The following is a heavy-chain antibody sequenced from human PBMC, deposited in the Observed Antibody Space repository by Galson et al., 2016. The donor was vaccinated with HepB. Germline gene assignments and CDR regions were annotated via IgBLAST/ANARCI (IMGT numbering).Heavy chain of an antibody. V-gene: IGHV3-53*04. Sequence: SLRLSCAASGFTVSSNYMTWVRQDPGKGLEWVSVIYSGGSTFYADSVKGRFTIYRHNSQNTLYLQMDSLRVEDTAVYYCICKLGVVIRRHYWGQGTLVTVSP. CDR3: ICKLGVVIRRHY. CDR1: GFTVSSNY. J-gene: IGHJ4*02. D-gene: IGHD3-3*01. CDR2: IYSGGST.